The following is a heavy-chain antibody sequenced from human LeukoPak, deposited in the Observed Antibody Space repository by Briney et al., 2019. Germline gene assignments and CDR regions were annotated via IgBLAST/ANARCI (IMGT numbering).Heavy chain of an antibody. CDR1: GFTFTDYY. CDR2: VSYTGSST. Sequence: GGSLRLSCVASGFTFTDYYMSWIRQAPGKGLEWVSYVSYTGSSTTYADSVKGRFTISRDNAKNSLYLQMNSLKAEDTAVYYCARGQYSFDYWGQGTLVTVSS. V-gene: IGHV3-11*06. J-gene: IGHJ4*02. CDR3: ARGQYSFDY. D-gene: IGHD2/OR15-2a*01.